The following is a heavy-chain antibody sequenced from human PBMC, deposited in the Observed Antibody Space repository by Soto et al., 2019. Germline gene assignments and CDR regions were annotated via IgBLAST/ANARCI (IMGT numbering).Heavy chain of an antibody. Sequence: EVQLLESGGGLVQPGGSLRLSCAASGFTFSSYAMSWVRQAPGKGLEWVSAISGSGGSTYYADSVKGRFTISRDNSKNTMYLQMNSLRAEDTAVYYCAKVSAGNYYYGMDVWGQGTTVTVSS. CDR2: ISGSGGST. D-gene: IGHD6-13*01. CDR3: AKVSAGNYYYGMDV. CDR1: GFTFSSYA. J-gene: IGHJ6*02. V-gene: IGHV3-23*01.